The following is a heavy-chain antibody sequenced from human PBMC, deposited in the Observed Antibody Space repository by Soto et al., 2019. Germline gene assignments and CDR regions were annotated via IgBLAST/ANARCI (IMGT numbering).Heavy chain of an antibody. D-gene: IGHD3-3*01. V-gene: IGHV6-1*01. CDR3: AKSRVGIFGVVYYYYGMDV. CDR1: GDSVSSNSAA. CDR2: TYYRSKWYN. J-gene: IGHJ6*02. Sequence: SQTLALTCVISGDSVSSNSAAWNWIRQSPSRGLEWLGRTYYRSKWYNDYAVSVKSRITINPDTSKNQFSLQLNSVTPEDTAVYYCAKSRVGIFGVVYYYYGMDVWGQGTTVTVSS.